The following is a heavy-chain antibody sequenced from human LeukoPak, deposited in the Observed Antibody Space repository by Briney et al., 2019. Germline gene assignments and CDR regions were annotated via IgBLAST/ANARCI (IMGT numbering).Heavy chain of an antibody. CDR1: GGTFSSYA. CDR3: ARGERFSDY. J-gene: IGHJ4*02. CDR2: MNPNSGNT. Sequence: ASVKVSCKASGGTFSSYAISWVRQAPGQGLEWMGWMNPNSGNTGYAQKFQGRVTMTRNTSISTAYMELSSLRSEDTAVYYCARGERFSDYWGQGTLVTVSS. V-gene: IGHV1-8*02.